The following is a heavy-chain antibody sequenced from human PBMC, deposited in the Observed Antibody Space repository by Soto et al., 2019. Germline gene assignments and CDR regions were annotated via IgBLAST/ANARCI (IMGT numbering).Heavy chain of an antibody. CDR3: ARDALLVLRYIDLQNADFDI. J-gene: IGHJ3*02. CDR2: INPSGGST. V-gene: IGHV1-46*03. CDR1: GYTFTSYY. Sequence: GSVKVSCKATGYTFTSYYMHWVRQAPGQGLEWMGIINPSGGSTSYAQKFQGRVTMTRDTSTSTVYMELSSLRSEDTAVYYCARDALLVLRYIDLQNADFDIWGQETILTVSS. D-gene: IGHD3-9*01.